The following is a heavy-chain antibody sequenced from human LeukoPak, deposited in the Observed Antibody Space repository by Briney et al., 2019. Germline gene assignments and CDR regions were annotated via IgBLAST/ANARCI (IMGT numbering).Heavy chain of an antibody. CDR2: IYYGGST. CDR3: VGRSSGSDWYFDL. Sequence: SETLSLTCTVSGGSFSSSSYYWGWIRQPPGQGLEWIGSIYYGGSTYYNPSLKSRVTISVDTSKNQLSLQLSSVTAADTAIYSRVGRSSGSDWYFDLWGRGTLVTVSS. D-gene: IGHD3-22*01. CDR1: GGSFSSSSYY. V-gene: IGHV4-39*07. J-gene: IGHJ2*01.